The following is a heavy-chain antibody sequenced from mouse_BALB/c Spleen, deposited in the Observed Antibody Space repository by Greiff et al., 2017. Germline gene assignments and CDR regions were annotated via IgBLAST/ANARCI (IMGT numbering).Heavy chain of an antibody. J-gene: IGHJ2*01. CDR2: ISSGGST. D-gene: IGHD1-1*01. CDR3: AYGSWDYFDY. Sequence: EVHLVESGGDLVKPGGSLKLSCAASGFTFSSYAMSWVRQTPEKRLEWVASISSGGSTYYPDSVKGRFTISRDNARNILYLQMSSLRSEDTAMYYCAYGSWDYFDYWGQGTTLTVSS. V-gene: IGHV5-6-5*01. CDR1: GFTFSSYA.